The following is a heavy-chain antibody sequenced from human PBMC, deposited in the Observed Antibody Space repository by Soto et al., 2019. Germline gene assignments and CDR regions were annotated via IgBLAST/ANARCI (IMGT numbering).Heavy chain of an antibody. V-gene: IGHV4-34*01. CDR2: INHSGST. J-gene: IGHJ6*02. Sequence: SETLSLTCAVYGGSFSGYYWSWIRQPPGKGLEWIGEINHSGSTNYNPSLKSRVTISVDTSKNQFSLKLSSVTAADTAVYYCARGQHCSSSRRYYYYYGMDVWGQGTTVTVSS. D-gene: IGHD6-6*01. CDR1: GGSFSGYY. CDR3: ARGQHCSSSRRYYYYYGMDV.